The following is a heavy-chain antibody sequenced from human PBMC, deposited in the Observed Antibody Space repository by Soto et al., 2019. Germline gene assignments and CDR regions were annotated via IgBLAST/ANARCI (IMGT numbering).Heavy chain of an antibody. Sequence: GGSLRLSCAASGFIFSSYAMSWVRQAPGKGLGWVSAISSSGGSTFYADSVKGRFTISRDNSRNTLYLQMNSLRAEDTAIYYCAKYQPMTQPRPYFDYWGQGTLVTVSS. CDR2: ISSSGGST. CDR1: GFIFSSYA. J-gene: IGHJ4*02. D-gene: IGHD3-22*01. V-gene: IGHV3-23*01. CDR3: AKYQPMTQPRPYFDY.